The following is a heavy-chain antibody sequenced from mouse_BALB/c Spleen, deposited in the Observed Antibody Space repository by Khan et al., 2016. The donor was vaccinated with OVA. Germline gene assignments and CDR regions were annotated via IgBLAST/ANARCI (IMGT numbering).Heavy chain of an antibody. Sequence: VQLQQSGPELVKPGTSVKMSCKASGYRFTSYIIHWVKQRPGQGLEWIGYINPYNGATKYNEKFKGKATLTSEKSSNTAYMELSSLTSEDSAVYYCARGNWQSYYFDYWGQGTTLTVSS. D-gene: IGHD4-1*01. CDR3: ARGNWQSYYFDY. CDR2: INPYNGAT. V-gene: IGHV1S136*01. J-gene: IGHJ2*01. CDR1: GYRFTSYI.